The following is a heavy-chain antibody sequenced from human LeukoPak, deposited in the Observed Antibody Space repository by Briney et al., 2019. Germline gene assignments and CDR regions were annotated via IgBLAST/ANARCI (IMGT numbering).Heavy chain of an antibody. Sequence: GGPLRLSCAASGFTVGSNTMSWVRQAPGKGLEWVSIIYSGGSTSYADSVKGRFTISRDNSKNTLHLQMNSLRTEDTAVYYCARGGSYFDISGYYFYWGQGTLVTVSS. V-gene: IGHV3-66*01. CDR2: IYSGGST. J-gene: IGHJ4*02. CDR3: ARGGSYFDISGYYFY. D-gene: IGHD3-22*01. CDR1: GFTVGSNT.